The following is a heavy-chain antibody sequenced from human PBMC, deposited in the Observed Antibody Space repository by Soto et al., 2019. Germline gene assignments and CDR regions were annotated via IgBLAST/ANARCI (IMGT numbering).Heavy chain of an antibody. CDR3: AREGVRGMDV. D-gene: IGHD3-16*01. CDR2: IIPILGIA. V-gene: IGHV1-69*10. J-gene: IGHJ6*02. Sequence: SVKVSCKASGGTFSSYTISWVRQAPGQGLEWMGGIIPILGIANYAQKFQGRVTMTRNTSISTAYMELSSLRSEDTAVYYCAREGVRGMDVWGQGTTVTVSS. CDR1: GGTFSSYT.